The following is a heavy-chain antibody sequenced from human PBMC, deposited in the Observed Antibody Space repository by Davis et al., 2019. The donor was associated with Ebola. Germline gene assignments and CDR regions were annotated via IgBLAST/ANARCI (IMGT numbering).Heavy chain of an antibody. D-gene: IGHD2-15*01. Sequence: AASVKVSCKASGYTFTSYGISWVRQAPGQGLEWMGWIRTSNGETKLAQNLQGRVTMTTDRSTSTVYMDLRSLTSDDTAVYYCARDWDCTGGSCRNCFDPWGQGTQVIVSA. CDR3: ARDWDCTGGSCRNCFDP. J-gene: IGHJ5*02. V-gene: IGHV1-18*01. CDR1: GYTFTSYG. CDR2: IRTSNGET.